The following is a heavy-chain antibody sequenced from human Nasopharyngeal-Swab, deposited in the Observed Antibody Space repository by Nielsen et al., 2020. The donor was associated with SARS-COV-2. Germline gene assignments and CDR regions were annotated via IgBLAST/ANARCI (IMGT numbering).Heavy chain of an antibody. CDR3: ARDSGSGSYRGAFDI. V-gene: IGHV3-11*06. D-gene: IGHD3-10*01. J-gene: IGHJ3*02. Sequence: GGSLRLSCAASGFTFSDYYMSWIRQAPGKGLEWVSYISSSSSYTNYADSVKGRFTISRDNAKNPLYLQMNSLRAEDTAVYYCARDSGSGSYRGAFDIWGQGTMVTVSS. CDR2: ISSSSSYT. CDR1: GFTFSDYY.